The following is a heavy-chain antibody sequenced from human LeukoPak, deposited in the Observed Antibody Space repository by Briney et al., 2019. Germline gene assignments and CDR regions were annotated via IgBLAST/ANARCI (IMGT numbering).Heavy chain of an antibody. D-gene: IGHD3-3*01. J-gene: IGHJ5*02. CDR1: GGTFSSYA. CDR2: IIPIFGTA. V-gene: IGHV1-69*13. Sequence: GASVKVSCKASGGTFSSYAISWVRQAPGQGLEWMGGIIPIFGTANYAQKFQGRVTITADESTSTAYMELSSLRSEDTAVYYCARLVRITIFGVAGVGASLPRNWFDPWGQGTLVTVSS. CDR3: ARLVRITIFGVAGVGASLPRNWFDP.